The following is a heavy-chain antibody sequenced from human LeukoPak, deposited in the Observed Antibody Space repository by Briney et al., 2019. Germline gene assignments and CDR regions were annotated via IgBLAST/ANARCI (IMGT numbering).Heavy chain of an antibody. CDR3: ARDNYYGSGSYPPLDY. D-gene: IGHD3-10*01. J-gene: IGHJ4*02. CDR1: GFTFSSYW. V-gene: IGHV3-7*01. Sequence: GGSLRLSCAASGFTFSSYWMCWVRQAPGKGLEWVANIKQDGSEKYYVDSVKGRFTISRDNAKNSLYLQMNSLRGEDTAVYYCARDNYYGSGSYPPLDYWGQGTLVTVSS. CDR2: IKQDGSEK.